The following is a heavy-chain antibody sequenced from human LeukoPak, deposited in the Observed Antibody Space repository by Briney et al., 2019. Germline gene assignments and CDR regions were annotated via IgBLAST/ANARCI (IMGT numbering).Heavy chain of an antibody. CDR2: ISANGGRT. CDR3: AKSMTLQWRGFFDL. J-gene: IGHJ2*01. D-gene: IGHD6-19*01. V-gene: IGHV3-23*01. Sequence: PGGSLRLSCAASGFTFSSYAMSWVRQAPGKGLEWVSAISANGGRTYYGDSVKGRFTISRDNSKNTLYLQMNSLRAEDTAVYYCAKSMTLQWRGFFDLWGRGTHVTVSS. CDR1: GFTFSSYA.